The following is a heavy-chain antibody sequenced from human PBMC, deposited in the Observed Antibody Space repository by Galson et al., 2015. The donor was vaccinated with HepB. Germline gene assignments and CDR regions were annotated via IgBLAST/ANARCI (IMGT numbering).Heavy chain of an antibody. V-gene: IGHV3-15*01. CDR3: TALLPAAGYNSGRVSHD. J-gene: IGHJ4*02. CDR1: GFTFSDAW. Sequence: SLRLSCAASGFTFSDAWMSWVRQAPGKGLEWVGRIKSKVDGETIDYAAPVKGRFTISRDDSKNTLSLQMNSLKAEDTAVYFCTALLPAAGYNSGRVSHDWGQGTLVTVSS. D-gene: IGHD6-19*01. CDR2: IKSKVDGETI.